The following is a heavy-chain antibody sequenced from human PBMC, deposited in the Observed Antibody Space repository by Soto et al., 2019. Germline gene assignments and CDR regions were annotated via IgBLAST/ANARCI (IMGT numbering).Heavy chain of an antibody. V-gene: IGHV1-2*02. Sequence: QVFLVQSEAALRKPGASVRVSCRASGFVFTDYYMHWVRQAPGQGLEWVGWINPSSGGAKYAQKFQGRVSMTRDTAIDTIYLELNRLTSDDTAVYYCAKGGYYDSGGRFVYGGQGTLVTVSS. CDR2: INPSSGGA. CDR3: AKGGYYDSGGRFVY. CDR1: GFVFTDYY. D-gene: IGHD3-22*01. J-gene: IGHJ4*02.